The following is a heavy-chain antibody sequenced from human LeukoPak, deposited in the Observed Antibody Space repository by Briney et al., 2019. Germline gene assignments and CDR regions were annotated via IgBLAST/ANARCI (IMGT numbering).Heavy chain of an antibody. CDR1: GFTFSSYW. Sequence: PGGSLRLSCASTGFTFSSYWMSWVRQAPGKGLEWVANIKQDGSEKYYVDSVKGRFTISRDNARNSLYLQMNSLRAEDTAVYYCAGAGAYSTSWYLNYWGQGTLVTVSS. V-gene: IGHV3-7*01. CDR3: AGAGAYSTSWYLNY. CDR2: IKQDGSEK. J-gene: IGHJ4*02. D-gene: IGHD6-13*01.